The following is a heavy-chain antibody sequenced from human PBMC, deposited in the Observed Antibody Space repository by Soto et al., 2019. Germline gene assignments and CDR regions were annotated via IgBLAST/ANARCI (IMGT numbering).Heavy chain of an antibody. CDR1: GGTFSSDA. V-gene: IGHV1-69*13. J-gene: IGHJ6*02. CDR3: ARDPVDTSMLTGYYGMDV. D-gene: IGHD5-18*01. CDR2: IIPNFGTT. Sequence: VASVKVSCKASGGTFSSDAIDWVRQAPGQGLEWMGGIIPNFGTTNYAQKFQGRATITADESTSTVYMELSSLRSEDTAVYYCARDPVDTSMLTGYYGMDVWGQGTTVTVSS.